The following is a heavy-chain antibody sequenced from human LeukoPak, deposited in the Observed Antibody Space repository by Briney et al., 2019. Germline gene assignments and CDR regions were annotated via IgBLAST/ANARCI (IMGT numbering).Heavy chain of an antibody. V-gene: IGHV5-51*01. D-gene: IGHD4-23*01. CDR2: IYPGGSDT. J-gene: IGHJ3*02. Sequence: GESLKISCKGSVYSFTSYWSGWVRQMPGKGLEWMGIIYPGGSDTRYSPSFHGQVNISADKSISTAYLQWSSLKASDTAMYYCARVYGGNAYDAFDIWGQGTMVTVSS. CDR1: VYSFTSYW. CDR3: ARVYGGNAYDAFDI.